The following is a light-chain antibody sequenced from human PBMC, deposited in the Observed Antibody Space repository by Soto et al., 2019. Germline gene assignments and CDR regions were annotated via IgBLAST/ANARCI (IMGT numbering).Light chain of an antibody. CDR2: GAS. CDR1: QSINFN. Sequence: EIGMTQSPATLSVSPGERASLSCRSSQSINFNLSWYQQKPGQAPRLLIYGASTRPTGLPARFSGGGAGTEFTLIISSLQAEDSAVYYCQQYDNSPITFGQGTRLEIK. J-gene: IGKJ5*01. CDR3: QQYDNSPIT. V-gene: IGKV3-15*01.